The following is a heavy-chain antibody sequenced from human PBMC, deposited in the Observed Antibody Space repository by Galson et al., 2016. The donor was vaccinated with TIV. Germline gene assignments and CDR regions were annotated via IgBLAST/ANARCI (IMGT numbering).Heavy chain of an antibody. V-gene: IGHV3-7*01. J-gene: IGHJ4*02. D-gene: IGHD4-17*01. CDR2: IKQDGTDQ. CDR1: GFTFSTYC. Sequence: SLRLSCAASGFTFSTYCMSWVRQAPGEGLQWVANIKQDGTDQNYVDSVKGRFSISRDNAKNSLFLQMNTLRPEDTAVYYCARDWDDYGAHSALDDWGQGTLVTVSS. CDR3: ARDWDDYGAHSALDD.